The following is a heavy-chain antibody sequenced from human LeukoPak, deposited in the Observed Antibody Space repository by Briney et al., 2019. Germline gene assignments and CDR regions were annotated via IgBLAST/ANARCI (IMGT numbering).Heavy chain of an antibody. Sequence: GGSLRLSCAASGFTFSSYAMHWVRQAPGKGLEWVAVISYDGSNKYYADSVKGRFTISRDNSKNTLYLQMNSLRAEDTAVYCCARGRIGYCTNGVCYTAHAFDYWGQGTLVTVSS. CDR1: GFTFSSYA. J-gene: IGHJ4*02. D-gene: IGHD2-8*01. V-gene: IGHV3-30-3*01. CDR2: ISYDGSNK. CDR3: ARGRIGYCTNGVCYTAHAFDY.